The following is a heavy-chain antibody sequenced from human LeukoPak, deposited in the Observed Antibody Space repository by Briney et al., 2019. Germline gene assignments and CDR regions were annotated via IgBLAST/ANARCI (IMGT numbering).Heavy chain of an antibody. D-gene: IGHD1-26*01. J-gene: IGHJ4*02. V-gene: IGHV1-69*05. CDR1: GGTFSSYA. CDR2: IIPIFGTA. CDR3: ATYSGSYYPFDY. Sequence: GASVKVSCKASGGTFSSYAISWVRQAPGQGLEWMGGIIPIFGTANYAQKFQGRVTITTDESTSTAYMELSSLRSEDTAVYYCATYSGSYYPFDYWGQGTLVTVYS.